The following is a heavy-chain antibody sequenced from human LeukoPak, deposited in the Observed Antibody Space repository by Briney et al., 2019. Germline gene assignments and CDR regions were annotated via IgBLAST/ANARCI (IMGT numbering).Heavy chain of an antibody. CDR1: GFTFSSYG. J-gene: IGHJ4*02. Sequence: PGGSLRLSCAAPGFTFSSYGMHWVRQALGKGLEWVAVISYDGSNKYYADSVKGRFTISRDNSKNTLYLEMNSLRAEDTAVYYCANQEEHGGYDYYFDYWGQGTLVTVSS. CDR2: ISYDGSNK. CDR3: ANQEEHGGYDYYFDY. D-gene: IGHD3-3*01. V-gene: IGHV3-30*18.